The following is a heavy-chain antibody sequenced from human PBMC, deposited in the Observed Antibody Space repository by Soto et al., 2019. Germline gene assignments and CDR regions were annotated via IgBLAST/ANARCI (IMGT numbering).Heavy chain of an antibody. D-gene: IGHD3-3*01. J-gene: IGHJ4*02. Sequence: QVQLQKSGPGLVKPSQTLSLTCTVSGGSISSGDYYWSWIRQPPGKGLEWIGYIYYSGSTYYNPSLKRRVTISVDTSKNQFSLKLSSVSAADTAVYYCARSPVTRSGSFAYWGQGTLVTVSS. CDR3: ARSPVTRSGSFAY. CDR1: GGSISSGDYY. V-gene: IGHV4-30-4*01. CDR2: IYYSGST.